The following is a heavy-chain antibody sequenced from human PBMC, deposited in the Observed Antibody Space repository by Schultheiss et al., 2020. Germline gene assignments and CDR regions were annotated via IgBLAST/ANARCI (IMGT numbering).Heavy chain of an antibody. D-gene: IGHD2-2*01. CDR1: GGSISSSSYY. Sequence: GSLRLSCAVSGGSISSSSYYWGWIRQPPGKGLEWIGEINHSGSTNYNPSLKSRVTISVDTSKNQFSLKLSSVTAADTAVYYCARVRGGSTSCQYAFDIWGQGTMVTGSS. CDR2: INHSGST. J-gene: IGHJ3*02. CDR3: ARVRGGSTSCQYAFDI. V-gene: IGHV4-39*01.